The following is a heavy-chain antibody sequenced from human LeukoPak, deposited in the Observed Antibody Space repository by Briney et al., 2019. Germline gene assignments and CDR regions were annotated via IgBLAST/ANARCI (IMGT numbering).Heavy chain of an antibody. CDR2: VYTSGST. CDR1: SGSISSYY. V-gene: IGHV4-4*07. J-gene: IGHJ6*03. Sequence: SETLSLTCTVSSGSISSYYWSWIRQPAGKGLEWIGRVYTSGSTNYNPSLKSRVNMSVDTSKNQFSLTLSSVPAADTAVYYCARDKQLEHYYYYYMDVWGKGTTVTVSS. D-gene: IGHD6-6*01. CDR3: ARDKQLEHYYYYYMDV.